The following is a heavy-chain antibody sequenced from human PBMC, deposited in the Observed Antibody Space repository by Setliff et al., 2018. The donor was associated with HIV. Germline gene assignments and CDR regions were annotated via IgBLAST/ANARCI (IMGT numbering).Heavy chain of an antibody. CDR3: ARDTSTRPFHYFYYMDV. J-gene: IGHJ6*03. CDR1: GGSISDYN. Sequence: SETLSLTCAVYGGSISDYNWRWIRQSPGKGLEWIGEITHNGSMNYNLSLKSRVTISVDTSKNQFSLHLKSLTAADTAVYYCARDTSTRPFHYFYYMDVWGTGTTVTVSS. CDR2: ITHNGSM. D-gene: IGHD1-26*01. V-gene: IGHV4-34*01.